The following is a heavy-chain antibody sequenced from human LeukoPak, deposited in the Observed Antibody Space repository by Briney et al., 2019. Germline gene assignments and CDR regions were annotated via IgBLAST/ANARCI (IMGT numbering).Heavy chain of an antibody. D-gene: IGHD1-26*01. V-gene: IGHV3-15*01. Sequence: GGSLRLSCAGSGFTFSNAWMNWVRQAPGKGLEWVGRIKSNPDGGATDYVAPVKGRFTISRDGSKNTVYLQMSSLRTEDTAVYYCNTGGYYQDYWGQGTLVTVSS. CDR3: NTGGYYQDY. CDR2: IKSNPDGGAT. CDR1: GFTFSNAW. J-gene: IGHJ4*02.